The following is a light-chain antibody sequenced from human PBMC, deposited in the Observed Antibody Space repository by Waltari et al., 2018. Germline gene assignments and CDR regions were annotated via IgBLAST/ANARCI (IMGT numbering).Light chain of an antibody. CDR1: SSHVGRYNW. J-gene: IGLJ2*01. V-gene: IGLV2-14*01. CDR2: DVI. CDR3: SSYTSRHTML. Sequence: QSALTQPASVSGSPGQSIAISCTGTSSHVGRYNWVSWYQQNPGKARKVLIFDVINRPSGVSNRFSGSKSGNTASLTISGLQAEDEADYYCSSYTSRHTMLFGGGTKLTVL.